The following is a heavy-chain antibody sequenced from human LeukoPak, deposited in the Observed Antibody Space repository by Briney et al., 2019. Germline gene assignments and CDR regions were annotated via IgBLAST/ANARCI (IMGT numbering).Heavy chain of an antibody. CDR2: IYYSGST. Sequence: SKTLSLTCTVSGGSISSSSYYWGWIRQPPGKGLEWIGSIYYSGSTYYNPSLKSRVTISVDTSKNQFSLKLSSVTAADTAVYYCASWGLPQAAQDSFDIWGQGTMVTVSS. J-gene: IGHJ3*02. CDR3: ASWGLPQAAQDSFDI. CDR1: GGSISSSSYY. D-gene: IGHD6-6*01. V-gene: IGHV4-39*01.